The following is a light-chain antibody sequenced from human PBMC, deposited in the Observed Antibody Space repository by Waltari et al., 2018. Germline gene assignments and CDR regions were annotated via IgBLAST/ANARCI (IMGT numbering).Light chain of an antibody. CDR1: QSVLYSSNNKNY. J-gene: IGKJ1*01. CDR3: QQYLSTPPT. CDR2: WAS. Sequence: DIVMTQSPDSLAVSLGESATINCKSSQSVLYSSNNKNYLAWYQQKPGQPPKLLIYWASTRESGVPDRFSGSGSGTDFTLTISSLQAEDVAVYYCQQYLSTPPTFGQGTKVEIK. V-gene: IGKV4-1*01.